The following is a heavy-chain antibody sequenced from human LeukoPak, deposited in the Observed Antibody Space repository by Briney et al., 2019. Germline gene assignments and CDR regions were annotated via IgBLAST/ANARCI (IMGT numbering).Heavy chain of an antibody. J-gene: IGHJ4*02. CDR2: IHPSGST. V-gene: IGHV4-34*01. D-gene: IGHD6-25*01. CDR1: GGSFSNYY. CDR3: SRGSDESKTGDY. Sequence: SETLSLTCAIYGGSFSNYYWSWIRQPPGKGLEWVGEIHPSGSTNFNPSLESRVSISKDTSKNQVSLKLTSVTAADTAVYYCSRGSDESKTGDYWGQGTLVTVSS.